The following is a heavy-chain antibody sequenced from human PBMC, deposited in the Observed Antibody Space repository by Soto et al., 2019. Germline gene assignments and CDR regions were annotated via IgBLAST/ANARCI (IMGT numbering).Heavy chain of an antibody. CDR1: GYHFISYG. J-gene: IGHJ5*02. V-gene: IGHV1-18*01. D-gene: IGHD6-13*01. CDR3: ARDRAAPANNWFDP. Sequence: QVQLVQSGAEVKNPGASVKVSCTSSGYHFISYGISWLRQAPGQGLEWMGWISPYNGHAEYAQKMQGRVTLTADTSTSTAYMELTSLTSDDTAVYYCARDRAAPANNWFDPWGQGTLVTVSS. CDR2: ISPYNGHA.